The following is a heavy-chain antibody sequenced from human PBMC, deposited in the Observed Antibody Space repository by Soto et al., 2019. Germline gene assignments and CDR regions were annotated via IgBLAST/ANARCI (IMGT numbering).Heavy chain of an antibody. CDR3: ARRSYDSSGFDY. V-gene: IGHV3-23*01. D-gene: IGHD3-22*01. CDR1: GFTFSTYA. CDR2: INSNGGNT. Sequence: EVQLLESGGGLVRPGGSLRLSCAASGFTFSTYAMSWVRQAPGKGLEWVSAINSNGGNTYYADPVKGRFTISRDNSKNTLYLQMNSLRVEDTAVYYCARRSYDSSGFDYWGQGTLVTVSS. J-gene: IGHJ4*02.